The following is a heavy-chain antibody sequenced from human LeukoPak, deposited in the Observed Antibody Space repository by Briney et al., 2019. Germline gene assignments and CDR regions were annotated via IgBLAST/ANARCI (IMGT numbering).Heavy chain of an antibody. CDR3: ATLSDRNFYYSYGLDV. V-gene: IGHV3-48*03. CDR2: IGRYGVTT. CDR1: GFTLSTYE. D-gene: IGHD1-14*01. Sequence: GGSLRLSWAASGFTLSTYEMNWVRQAPGKGLEWVAYIGRYGVTTYYADSVKGRFTISGDNAKNSLNLQMNSLRAEDTAVYYCATLSDRNFYYSYGLDVWGQGTTVTVS. J-gene: IGHJ6*02.